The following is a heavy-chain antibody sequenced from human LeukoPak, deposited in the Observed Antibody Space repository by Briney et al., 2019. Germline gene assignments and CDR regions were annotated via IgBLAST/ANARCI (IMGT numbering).Heavy chain of an antibody. CDR1: GYTFTTYY. V-gene: IGHV1-46*03. CDR2: INTGNGNS. CDR3: VREYPGGYFDF. Sequence: ASVKVSCTASGYTFTTYYIHWVRQAPGQGLEWMGMINTGNGNSNLPQRSQARVTMTRDTSTSTVYMELSSLRTEDTAMYYCVREYPGGYFDFWGQGTLVTVSS. J-gene: IGHJ4*02. D-gene: IGHD3-16*01.